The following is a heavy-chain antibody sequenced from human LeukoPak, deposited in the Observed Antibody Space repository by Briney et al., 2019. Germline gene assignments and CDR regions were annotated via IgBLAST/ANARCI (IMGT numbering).Heavy chain of an antibody. CDR3: AREAYYDSSGSCYFDY. D-gene: IGHD3-22*01. CDR1: GGTFSSYA. V-gene: IGHV1-69*05. CDR2: IIPIFGTA. J-gene: IGHJ4*02. Sequence: SVKVSXKASGGTFSSYAISWVRQAPGQGLEWMGGIIPIFGTANYTQKFQGRVTITTDDSTSTAYMELSSLRSEDTAVYYCAREAYYDSSGSCYFDYWGQGTLVTVSS.